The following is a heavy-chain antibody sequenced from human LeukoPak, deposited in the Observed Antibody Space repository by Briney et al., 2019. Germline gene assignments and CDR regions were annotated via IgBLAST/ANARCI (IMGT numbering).Heavy chain of an antibody. CDR3: AKDGPYCSGGSCYSGRIDY. CDR1: GFTFSSYG. D-gene: IGHD2-15*01. Sequence: GGSLRLSRAASGFTFSSYGMHSVRQAPGKGLEWVALIRYDGSNKYYANSVKGRFTISRDNSKNTLYLQMNSLRAEDTAVYYCAKDGPYCSGGSCYSGRIDYWGQGTLVTVSS. J-gene: IGHJ4*02. CDR2: IRYDGSNK. V-gene: IGHV3-30*02.